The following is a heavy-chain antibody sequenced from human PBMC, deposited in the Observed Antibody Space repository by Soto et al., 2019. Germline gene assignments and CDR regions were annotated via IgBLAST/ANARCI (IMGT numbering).Heavy chain of an antibody. CDR2: IDPSDSYT. V-gene: IGHV5-10-1*01. Sequence: PGESLKISCKGSGYSFTSYWISWVRQMPGKGLEWMGRIDPSDSYTNYSPSFQGHVTISADKSISTAYLQWSSLKASDTAMYYCARQMARITIFGPPSNYYYYGMDVWGQGTTVTVSS. J-gene: IGHJ6*02. CDR3: ARQMARITIFGPPSNYYYYGMDV. CDR1: GYSFTSYW. D-gene: IGHD3-3*01.